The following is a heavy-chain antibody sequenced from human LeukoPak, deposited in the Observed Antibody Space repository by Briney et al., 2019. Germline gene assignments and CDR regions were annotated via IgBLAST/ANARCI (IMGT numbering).Heavy chain of an antibody. CDR1: GGSISSHY. J-gene: IGHJ4*02. V-gene: IGHV4-59*11. Sequence: SETLSLTCTVSGGSISSHYWSWIRQPPGKGLEWIGYIYYSGSTNYNPSLKSRVTISVDTSKNQFSLKLSSVTAADTAVYYRASSSTYYDILTGYLNYFDYWGQGTLVTVSS. CDR3: ASSSTYYDILTGYLNYFDY. CDR2: IYYSGST. D-gene: IGHD3-9*01.